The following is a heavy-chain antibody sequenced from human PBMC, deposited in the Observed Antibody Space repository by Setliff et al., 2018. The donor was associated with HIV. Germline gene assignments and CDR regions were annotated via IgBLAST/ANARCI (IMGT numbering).Heavy chain of an antibody. CDR1: GFTFSSYS. D-gene: IGHD3-16*02. CDR3: ARALRLGESSSPRGDWFDP. V-gene: IGHV3-48*01. Sequence: PGGSLSLSCAASGFTFSSYSMNWVRQAPGRGLEWVSYTSSSGTTIYYADPVKGRFTISRDNAKNSLYLHMNSLRAEDTAVYYCARALRLGESSSPRGDWFDPWGQGTLVTVSS. J-gene: IGHJ5*02. CDR2: TSSSGTTI.